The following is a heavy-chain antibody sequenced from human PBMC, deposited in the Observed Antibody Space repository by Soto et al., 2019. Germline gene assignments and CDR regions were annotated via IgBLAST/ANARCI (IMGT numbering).Heavy chain of an antibody. CDR2: IDPNSGGT. V-gene: IGHV1-2*02. CDR1: GYTFTGYY. J-gene: IGHJ4*02. CDR3: ARDDFWSGYYQLGDY. Sequence: QVQLVQSGAEVKKPGASVKVSCKASGYTFTGYYIHWVRQAPGQGLAWMGWIDPNSGGTNYAQKFQGRVTMTRDTSISTAYMELSRLRSDDTAVYYCARDDFWSGYYQLGDYWGQGTLVTVSS. D-gene: IGHD3-3*01.